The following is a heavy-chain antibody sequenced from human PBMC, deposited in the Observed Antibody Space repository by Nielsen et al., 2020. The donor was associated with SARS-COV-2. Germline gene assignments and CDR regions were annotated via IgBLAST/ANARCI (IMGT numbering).Heavy chain of an antibody. J-gene: IGHJ6*02. V-gene: IGHV3-48*03. Sequence: GGSLRLSCAASGFVFSSYEINWVRQAPGKGLEWLSYISSSGGTVFHADSMNGRITISRDNAQNSVSLQINSLRDEDTAIYYCTRELITGDGMDVWGQGTTVIVSS. CDR1: GFVFSSYE. CDR2: ISSSGGTV. D-gene: IGHD1-20*01. CDR3: TRELITGDGMDV.